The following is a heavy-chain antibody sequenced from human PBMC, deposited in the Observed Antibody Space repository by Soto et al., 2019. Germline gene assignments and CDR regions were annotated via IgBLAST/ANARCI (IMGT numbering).Heavy chain of an antibody. CDR3: ARDVQSSSAKFYYYYGMDV. Sequence: SETLSLTCTVSGGSVSSGGYYWSWIRQHPGKGLEWIGYIYYSGSTYYNPSLKSRVTISVDTSKNQFSLKLSSVTAADTAVYYCARDVQSSSAKFYYYYGMDVWGQGTTVTVSS. J-gene: IGHJ6*02. CDR2: IYYSGST. CDR1: GGSVSSGGYY. D-gene: IGHD6-6*01. V-gene: IGHV4-31*03.